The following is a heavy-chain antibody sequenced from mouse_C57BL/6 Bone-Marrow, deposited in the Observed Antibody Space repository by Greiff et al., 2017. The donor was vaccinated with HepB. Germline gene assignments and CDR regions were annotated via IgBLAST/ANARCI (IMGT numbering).Heavy chain of an antibody. V-gene: IGHV1-82*01. Sequence: VKLQESGPELVKPGASVKISCKASGYAFSSSWMNWVKQRPGKGLEWIGRIYPGDGDTNYNGKFKGKATLTADKSSSTAYMQLSSLTSEDSAVYFCKYDYDDAMDYWGQGTSVTVSS. CDR2: IYPGDGDT. CDR1: GYAFSSSW. CDR3: KYDYDDAMDY. D-gene: IGHD2-4*01. J-gene: IGHJ4*01.